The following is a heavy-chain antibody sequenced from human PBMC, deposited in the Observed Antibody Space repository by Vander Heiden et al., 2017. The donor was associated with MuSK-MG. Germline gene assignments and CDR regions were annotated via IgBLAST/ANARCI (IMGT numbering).Heavy chain of an antibody. Sequence: EVQLLGSGGGLVRPGGSLRLSCAASGFTFSSNWLGWVRQAPGKGLEWVANIKQDGSERYYVDSVKGRFTISSDNAKNSLYLQMNSLRAEDTALYYCARGSGYCSGGSCYPYYFDYWGQGTLVTVSS. CDR3: ARGSGYCSGGSCYPYYFDY. V-gene: IGHV3-7*01. CDR1: GFTFSSNW. D-gene: IGHD2-15*01. CDR2: IKQDGSER. J-gene: IGHJ4*02.